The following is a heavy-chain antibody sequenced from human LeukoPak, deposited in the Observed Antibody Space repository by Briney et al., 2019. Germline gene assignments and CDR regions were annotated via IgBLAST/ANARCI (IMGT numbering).Heavy chain of an antibody. CDR3: AKGRDPY. D-gene: IGHD5-24*01. Sequence: SETLSLTCAVYGGSFSGYYWTWIRQPPGRGLEWIGEINHSGSTNYNPSLKSRVTISVDTSKSQFSLKLNSVTAADTAMYYCAKGRDPYWGQGTLVTVSS. CDR1: GGSFSGYY. CDR2: INHSGST. J-gene: IGHJ4*02. V-gene: IGHV4-34*01.